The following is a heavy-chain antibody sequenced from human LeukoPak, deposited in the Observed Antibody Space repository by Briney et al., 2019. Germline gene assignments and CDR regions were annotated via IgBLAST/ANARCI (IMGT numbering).Heavy chain of an antibody. D-gene: IGHD3-22*01. CDR3: ARLVVVIDY. V-gene: IGHV3-21*01. Sequence: PGGSLRLSCAASGFTFRSYSMNWVRQAPGKGLEGGSSISRSSSYIYYAHPVKGRFTISRDNAKNSPYLKMNSLRAETTAVYSCARLVVVIDYWGQGTLLTLSS. CDR1: GFTFRSYS. J-gene: IGHJ4*02. CDR2: ISRSSSYI.